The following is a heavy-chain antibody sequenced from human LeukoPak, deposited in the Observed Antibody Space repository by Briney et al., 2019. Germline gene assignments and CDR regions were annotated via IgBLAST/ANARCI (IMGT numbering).Heavy chain of an antibody. CDR1: GFIFNRHW. D-gene: IGHD3-3*02. V-gene: IGHV3-74*01. J-gene: IGHJ4*02. CDR3: VRDDDIYGFGY. Sequence: PGGSLRLSCAASGFIFNRHWMHWVRHAPGEGLVCVARIKNDGTYRDYAGFVKGRFTISRDNAKNRLYLQMNSLRVEDTARYYCVRDDDIYGFGYWGQGTVVTVSS. CDR2: IKNDGTYR.